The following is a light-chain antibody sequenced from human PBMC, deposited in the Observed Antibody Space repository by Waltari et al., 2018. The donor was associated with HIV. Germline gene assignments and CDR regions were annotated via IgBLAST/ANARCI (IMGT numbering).Light chain of an antibody. CDR1: SSTIGTGYD. Sequence: QSMLPQPPSVSGAPGQRVSISCTGSSSTIGTGYDVHWYQQLPGTAPKLLIPGKNNRPSGVPDRFSSSKSGTSASLTISGLQAEDEAVYFCQSYDSSLSASVVFGGGTKLTVL. J-gene: IGLJ2*01. V-gene: IGLV1-40*01. CDR3: QSYDSSLSASVV. CDR2: GKN.